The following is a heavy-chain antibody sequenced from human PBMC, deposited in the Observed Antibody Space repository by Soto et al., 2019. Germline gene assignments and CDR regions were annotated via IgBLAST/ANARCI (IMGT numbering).Heavy chain of an antibody. V-gene: IGHV3-9*01. CDR2: ISWNGGSI. Sequence: EVQLVESGGGLVQPDRSLKLSCAASGFTFDDYAMHWVRQAPGKGLEWVSGISWNGGSIAYADSVKGRFTISRDNAKNSLYLQMNSLRPEDTAFYFCAKGLGHCITISCPHFDRWGQGTLVTVSS. D-gene: IGHD2-2*01. J-gene: IGHJ4*02. CDR1: GFTFDDYA. CDR3: AKGLGHCITISCPHFDR.